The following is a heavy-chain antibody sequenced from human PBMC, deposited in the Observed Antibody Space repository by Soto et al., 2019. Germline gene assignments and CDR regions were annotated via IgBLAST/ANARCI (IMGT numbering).Heavy chain of an antibody. CDR1: GGSISSGGYY. D-gene: IGHD4-17*01. CDR2: IYYSGSA. CDR3: ARDAPYVDYAYKYHGMDV. J-gene: IGHJ6*02. V-gene: IGHV4-31*02. Sequence: PSETLSLTCTVSGGSISSGGYYWSWIRQHPGKGLEWIGYIYYSGSAYYNPSLKSRVTISVDTSENQFSLKLSSVTAADTAVYYCARDAPYVDYAYKYHGMDVWGQGTTVT.